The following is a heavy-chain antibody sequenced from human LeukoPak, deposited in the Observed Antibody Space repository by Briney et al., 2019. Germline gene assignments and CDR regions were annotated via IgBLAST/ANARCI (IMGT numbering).Heavy chain of an antibody. J-gene: IGHJ3*02. Sequence: ASVKVSCKASGGTFRDCAISWVRQAPGQGLEWMGRIIPMFGTANYAEKFEARVTITLDESTSTSYMEMNSLKSDDTAVYYCARDRITMVNDAFDIWGQGTMVTASS. CDR1: GGTFRDCA. V-gene: IGHV1-69*13. D-gene: IGHD3-10*01. CDR3: ARDRITMVNDAFDI. CDR2: IIPMFGTA.